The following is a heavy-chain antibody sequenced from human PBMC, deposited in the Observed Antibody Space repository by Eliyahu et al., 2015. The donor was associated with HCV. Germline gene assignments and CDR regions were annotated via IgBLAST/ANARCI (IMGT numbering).Heavy chain of an antibody. CDR3: ARDTWTSRSSSSRQLDY. J-gene: IGHJ4*02. CDR1: GFTFSVTG. V-gene: IGHV3-33*01. CDR2: IWYDGSQT. Sequence: QVQLVESGGGVVQPGGXLXLSCAASGFTFSVTGRHWVRQAPGKGLXXVAVIWYDGSQTYYADXVKGRFTISRDNSDNKVFLQMNSLRPDDTALYYCARDTWTSRSSSSRQLDYWGQGTLVTVSS. D-gene: IGHD6-6*01.